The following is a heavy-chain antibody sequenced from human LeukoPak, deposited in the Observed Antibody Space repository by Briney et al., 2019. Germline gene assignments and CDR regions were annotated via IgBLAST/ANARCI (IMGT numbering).Heavy chain of an antibody. CDR1: GFTFSSYA. CDR2: ISYDGSNK. CDR3: ARDPAVAAIHFDY. V-gene: IGHV3-30-3*01. D-gene: IGHD2-15*01. J-gene: IGHJ4*02. Sequence: GGSLRLSCAASGFTFSSYAMHWVRQAPGKGLEWVAVISYDGSNKYYADSVKGRFTISRDNSKNTLYLQMNSLRAEDTAVYYCARDPAVAAIHFDYWGQGTLVTVSS.